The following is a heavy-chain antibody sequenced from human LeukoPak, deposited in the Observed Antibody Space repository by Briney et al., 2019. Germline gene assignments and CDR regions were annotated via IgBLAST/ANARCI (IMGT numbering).Heavy chain of an antibody. CDR1: GFTFSSYG. J-gene: IGHJ6*02. V-gene: IGHV3-33*01. Sequence: GRSLRLSCVASGFTFSSYGMHWVRQAPGKGLEWVAVIWYDGSNKYYADSVKGRFTISRDNSENTLYLQMNSLRAEDTAVYYCARFIVVVPATDYYYGMDVWGQGTTVTVSS. CDR2: IWYDGSNK. CDR3: ARFIVVVPATDYYYGMDV. D-gene: IGHD2-2*01.